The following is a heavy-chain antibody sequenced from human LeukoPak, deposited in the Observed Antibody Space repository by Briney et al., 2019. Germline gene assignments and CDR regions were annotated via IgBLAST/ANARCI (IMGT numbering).Heavy chain of an antibody. Sequence: SETLSLTCTVSGDSISPYYWSWVRQPPGKGLEYIGFISHRGSTDYNPSLKSRVTISVDTSKNQFSLRLTSVTAADTAVYYCARVGRGYSSGCYDYWGQGTLVTVSS. CDR3: ARVGRGYSSGCYDY. V-gene: IGHV4-59*08. CDR1: GDSISPYY. J-gene: IGHJ4*02. CDR2: ISHRGST. D-gene: IGHD6-19*01.